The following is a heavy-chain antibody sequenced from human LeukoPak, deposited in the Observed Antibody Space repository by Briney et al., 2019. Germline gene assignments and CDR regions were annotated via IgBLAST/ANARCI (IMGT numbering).Heavy chain of an antibody. CDR3: ARRVVNNRNWYFDL. CDR2: IYPGDSET. V-gene: IGHV5-51*01. Sequence: GESLKISCKGSGYLFTRKWIGWVRQMPGKGLEWMGIIYPGDSETRYSPSLQGQVTILADKSINTAYLQWSSLKASDTAMYYCARRVVNNRNWYFDLWGRGTLVTVSS. CDR1: GYLFTRKW. D-gene: IGHD4-23*01. J-gene: IGHJ2*01.